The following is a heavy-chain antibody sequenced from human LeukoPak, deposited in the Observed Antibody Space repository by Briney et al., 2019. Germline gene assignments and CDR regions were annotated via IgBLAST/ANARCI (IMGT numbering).Heavy chain of an antibody. CDR3: ARVWTYCTNGVCYTQFDY. Sequence: ASVKVSCKASGYTFTSYDINWVRQATGQGLEWMGWMNPNSGNTGYAQKFQGRVTMTRNTSISTAYMELSSLRSEDTAVYYCARVWTYCTNGVCYTQFDYWGQGTLVTVSS. D-gene: IGHD2-8*01. J-gene: IGHJ4*02. CDR2: MNPNSGNT. V-gene: IGHV1-8*01. CDR1: GYTFTSYD.